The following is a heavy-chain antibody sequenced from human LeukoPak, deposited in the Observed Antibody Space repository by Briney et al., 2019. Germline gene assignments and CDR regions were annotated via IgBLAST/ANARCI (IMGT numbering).Heavy chain of an antibody. Sequence: GESLKISCKGSGYSFTSYWIGRVRQMPGKGLEGMGIIYPGDSESRYSPSFQGQVTISADKSISTAYLQWSSLKASDSAMYYCARRGSSGYYFRFDYWGRGTLVTVSS. CDR2: IYPGDSES. J-gene: IGHJ4*02. CDR1: GYSFTSYW. V-gene: IGHV5-51*01. D-gene: IGHD3-22*01. CDR3: ARRGSSGYYFRFDY.